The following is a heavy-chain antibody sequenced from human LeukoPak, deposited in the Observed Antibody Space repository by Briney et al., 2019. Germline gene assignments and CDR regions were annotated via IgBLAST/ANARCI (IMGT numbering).Heavy chain of an antibody. D-gene: IGHD2-2*01. CDR1: GGTFSSYA. V-gene: IGHV1-69*01. J-gene: IGHJ6*03. Sequence: SVKVSCKASGGTFSSYAISWVRQAPGQGLEWMGGIIPIFGTANYAQKFQGRVTITADESTSTAYMELSSLRSEDTAVYYCARGSWGPYCSSASCYGWDYYYYYMDVWGKGTTVTVSS. CDR2: IIPIFGTA. CDR3: ARGSWGPYCSSASCYGWDYYYYYMDV.